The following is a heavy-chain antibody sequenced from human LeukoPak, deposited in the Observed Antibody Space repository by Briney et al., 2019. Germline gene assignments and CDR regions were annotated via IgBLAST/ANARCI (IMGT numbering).Heavy chain of an antibody. D-gene: IGHD3-10*01. CDR2: ISAYNGNT. CDR1: GYTFTSYG. J-gene: IGHJ6*02. CDR3: AERGSGHYYYGMDV. V-gene: IGHV1-18*01. Sequence: GASVKVSCKASGYTFTSYGISWVRQAPGQGLEWMGWISAYNGNTNYAQKLQGRVTMTTDTSTSTAYMELRSLRSDDTAVYYCAERGSGHYYYGMDVWGQGTTVTVSS.